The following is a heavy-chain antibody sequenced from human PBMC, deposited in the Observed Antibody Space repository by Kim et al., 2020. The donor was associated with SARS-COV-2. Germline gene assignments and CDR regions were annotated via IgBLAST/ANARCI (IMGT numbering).Heavy chain of an antibody. Sequence: IDYATAGKGRFTISRDNAKNSLYLQMNSLRAEDTAVYYCARDRLITPGDVWGKGTTVTVSS. CDR3: ARDRLITPGDV. V-gene: IGHV3-11*04. J-gene: IGHJ6*04. D-gene: IGHD3-16*01. CDR2: I.